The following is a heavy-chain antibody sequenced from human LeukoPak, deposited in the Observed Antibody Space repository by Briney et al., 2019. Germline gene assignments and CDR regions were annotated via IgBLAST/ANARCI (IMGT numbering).Heavy chain of an antibody. D-gene: IGHD6-13*01. Sequence: GGSLRLSCAASGFTFSSYAMHWVRQAPGKGLEWVAVISYDGSNKYYADSVKGRFTISRDNSKNTLYLQMNSLRAEDTAVYYCARDQVRAAGTPHFDYWAREPWSPSPQ. J-gene: IGHJ4*02. CDR3: ARDQVRAAGTPHFDY. V-gene: IGHV3-30*04. CDR2: ISYDGSNK. CDR1: GFTFSSYA.